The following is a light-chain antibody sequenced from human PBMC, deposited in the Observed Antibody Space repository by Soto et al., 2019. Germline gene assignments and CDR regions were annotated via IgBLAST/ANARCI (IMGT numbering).Light chain of an antibody. CDR1: QSVRSN. CDR3: QQYNNWRA. J-gene: IGKJ1*01. Sequence: EIVMTQSPATLSVSPGERATLSCRASQSVRSNLAWYQQKPGQAPRLLIYGASTRATGIPARFSGSGSGTEFTLTISSLQSEDFAVYYCQQYNNWRAFGHGTKVEIK. CDR2: GAS. V-gene: IGKV3-15*01.